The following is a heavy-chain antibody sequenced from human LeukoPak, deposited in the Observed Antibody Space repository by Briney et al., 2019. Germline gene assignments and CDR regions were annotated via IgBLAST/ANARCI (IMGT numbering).Heavy chain of an antibody. D-gene: IGHD3-9*01. Sequence: ASVKVSCKASGYTFTGYYMHWVRQAPGQGLEWMGWINPNSGGTNYAQKFQGRVTMTRDTSISTAYMELSRLRSDDTAVYYCATAAGYDILTGYYYWGQGTLVTVSS. CDR3: ATAAGYDILTGYYY. J-gene: IGHJ4*02. CDR1: GYTFTGYY. CDR2: INPNSGGT. V-gene: IGHV1-2*02.